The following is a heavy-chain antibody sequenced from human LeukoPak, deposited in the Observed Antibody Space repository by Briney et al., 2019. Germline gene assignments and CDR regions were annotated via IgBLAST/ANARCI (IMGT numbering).Heavy chain of an antibody. CDR2: IIPVFGTA. V-gene: IGHV1-69*01. D-gene: IGHD2-2*01. J-gene: IGHJ6*02. CDR1: GVTLIGYA. CDR3: AREVVPAAMPDTAMANLDYYGMDV. Sequence: GSSVKVSCKASGVTLIGYAISWVRQAPGQGLEWMGGIIPVFGTADYAQKFQGRVTITADESTSTAYMELSSLRSEDTAVYYCAREVVPAAMPDTAMANLDYYGMDVWGQGTTVTVSS.